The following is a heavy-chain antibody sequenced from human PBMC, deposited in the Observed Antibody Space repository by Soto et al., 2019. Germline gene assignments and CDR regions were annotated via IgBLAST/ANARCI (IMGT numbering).Heavy chain of an antibody. CDR3: ARYIFIGYYGNYYYYAMDV. Sequence: QVQLVQSGAEVKKPGASVKVSCRASGYTFTSYGISWVRQAPGQGLEWLGWISAYNGNTNYAQKFQGRVTMTTDTSTHTAYMELRSLRSDDSAMYFCARYIFIGYYGNYYYYAMDVWGQGTTVAVSS. V-gene: IGHV1-18*01. CDR2: ISAYNGNT. J-gene: IGHJ6*02. CDR1: GYTFTSYG. D-gene: IGHD3-9*01.